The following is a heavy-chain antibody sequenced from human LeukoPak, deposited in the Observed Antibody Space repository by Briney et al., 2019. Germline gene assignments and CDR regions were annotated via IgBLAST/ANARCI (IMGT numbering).Heavy chain of an antibody. CDR2: IYHSGST. Sequence: PSETLSLTCTVSGGSISSGGYYWSWIRQPPGKGLEWIGYIYHSGSTYYNPSLKSRVTISVDRSKNQFSLKLSSVTAADTAVYYCARDRYGWYSSYNWFDPWGQGTLVTVSS. J-gene: IGHJ5*02. CDR1: GGSISSGGYY. CDR3: ARDRYGWYSSYNWFDP. V-gene: IGHV4-30-2*01. D-gene: IGHD6-19*01.